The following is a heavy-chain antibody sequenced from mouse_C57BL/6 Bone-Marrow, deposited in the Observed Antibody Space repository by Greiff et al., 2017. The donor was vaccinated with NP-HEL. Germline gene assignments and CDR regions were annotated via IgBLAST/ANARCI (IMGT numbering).Heavy chain of an antibody. CDR3: ASYGSSSYWYFDV. CDR2: IDPSDSYT. V-gene: IGHV1-50*01. CDR1: GYTFTSYW. Sequence: QVQLQQSGAELVKPGASVKLSCKASGYTFTSYWMQWVKQRPGQGLEWIGEIDPSDSYTNYNQKFKGKATLTVDTSSSTAYMQLSSLTSEDSAVYYCASYGSSSYWYFDVWGTGTTVTVSS. J-gene: IGHJ1*03. D-gene: IGHD1-1*01.